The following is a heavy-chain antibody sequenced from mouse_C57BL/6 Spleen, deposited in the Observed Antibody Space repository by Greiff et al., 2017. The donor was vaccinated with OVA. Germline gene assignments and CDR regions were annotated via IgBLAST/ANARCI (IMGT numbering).Heavy chain of an antibody. CDR2: ISSGSSTI. J-gene: IGHJ4*01. CDR1: GFTFSDYG. V-gene: IGHV5-17*01. D-gene: IGHD2-5*01. CDR3: ASPYYSNGGYYALDY. Sequence: EVKLVESGGGLVKPGGSLKLSCAASGFTFSDYGMHWVRQAPEKGLEWVAYISSGSSTIYYAETVKGRFTISRDNAKNTLFLQMTSLRSEDTAMYYCASPYYSNGGYYALDYWGQGTSVTVSS.